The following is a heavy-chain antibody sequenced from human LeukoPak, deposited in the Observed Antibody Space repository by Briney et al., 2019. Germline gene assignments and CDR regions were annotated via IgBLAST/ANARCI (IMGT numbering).Heavy chain of an antibody. CDR3: ARDQATVSTPWVDY. J-gene: IGHJ4*01. D-gene: IGHD4-17*01. CDR2: INTNSGGT. CDR1: GYTFTNYY. Sequence: ASVKVSSKASGYTFTNYYMHGVRQAPGQGLEWMGWINTNSGGTNSAQKIQGRVTMTRDTSISTAYMELSSLRSDDTAVYYCARDQATVSTPWVDYWGQGTLVTVSS. V-gene: IGHV1-2*02.